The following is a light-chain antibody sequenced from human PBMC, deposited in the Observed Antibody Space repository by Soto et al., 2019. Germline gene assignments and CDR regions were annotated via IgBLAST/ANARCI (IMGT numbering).Light chain of an antibody. V-gene: IGKV3-11*01. CDR1: QSVRSY. Sequence: DIVLTQSPATLSLSPGERATLSCRASQSVRSYLAWYQQKPGQAPRLLIHDASNRATGIPARFSGSGSGTDFTLTISSLEPEDFAVYYCQQRSSWPLTFGGGTKVEIK. CDR2: DAS. J-gene: IGKJ4*01. CDR3: QQRSSWPLT.